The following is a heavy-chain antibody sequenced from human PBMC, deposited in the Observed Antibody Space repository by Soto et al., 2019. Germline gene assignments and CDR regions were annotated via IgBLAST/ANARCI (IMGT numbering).Heavy chain of an antibody. CDR2: IFYSGST. J-gene: IGHJ4*02. D-gene: IGHD3-3*01. CDR1: GGSISSYY. Sequence: SETLSLTCTVSGGSISSYYWSWIRQPPGKGLEWIGYIFYSGSTNYNPSIKSRVTISVDTSKNQFSLKLNYVTAADTAVYYCARHSGMDFWSGYYSDFDYWGQGTLVTVSS. V-gene: IGHV4-59*01. CDR3: ARHSGMDFWSGYYSDFDY.